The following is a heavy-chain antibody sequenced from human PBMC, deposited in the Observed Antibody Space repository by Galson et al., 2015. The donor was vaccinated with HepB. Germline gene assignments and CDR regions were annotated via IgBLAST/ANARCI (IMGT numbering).Heavy chain of an antibody. V-gene: IGHV3-23*01. D-gene: IGHD6-19*01. J-gene: IGHJ4*02. CDR3: AKDAAPGSGSRYFDD. CDR2: ISDSGDST. Sequence: SLRLSCAASGFTFSNYAITWVRQAPGQGLEWVSAISDSGDSTYYADSVRGRFTISRDNSKNTLYLQMNGLTADDTAVYFCAKDAAPGSGSRYFDDWGQATLVTVSS. CDR1: GFTFSNYA.